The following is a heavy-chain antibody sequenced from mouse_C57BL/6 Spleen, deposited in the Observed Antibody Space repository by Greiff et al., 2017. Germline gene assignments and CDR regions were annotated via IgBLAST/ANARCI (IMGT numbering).Heavy chain of an antibody. Sequence: DVHLVESEGGLVQPGSSMKLSCTASGFTFSDYYMAWVRQVPEKGLEWVANINYDGSSTYYLDSLKSRFIISRDNAKNILYLQMSSLKSEDTATYYCARVYGSSYFDYWGQGTTLTVSS. CDR3: ARVYGSSYFDY. CDR1: GFTFSDYY. CDR2: INYDGSST. V-gene: IGHV5-16*01. D-gene: IGHD1-1*01. J-gene: IGHJ2*01.